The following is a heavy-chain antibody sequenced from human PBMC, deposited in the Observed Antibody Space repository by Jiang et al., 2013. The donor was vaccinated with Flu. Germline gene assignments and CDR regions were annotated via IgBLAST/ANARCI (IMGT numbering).Heavy chain of an antibody. V-gene: IGHV1-69*01. J-gene: IGHJ4*02. CDR1: YA. CDR2: ITPIFGTA. Sequence: YAISWVRQALDKGLSGWDGITPIFGTANYAQKFQGRVTITADESTSTAYMELSSLRSEDTAVYYCARAATKSYNWNHVRYYFDYWGQGTLVTVSS. D-gene: IGHD1-14*01. CDR3: ARAATKSYNWNHVRYYFDY.